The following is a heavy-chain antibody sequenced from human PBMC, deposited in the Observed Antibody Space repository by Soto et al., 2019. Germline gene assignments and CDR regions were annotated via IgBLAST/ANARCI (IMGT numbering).Heavy chain of an antibody. Sequence: SGPTLVSPTETLTLTCTLSGFSLSTSGVAVGWFRQPPGKALEWLAIIFWDDDKRYSTSLKSRLIITKDISRNQVVLTLTNLDPVDTATYYCAHSPYSITSKGTFDVWGQGTMVTVSS. V-gene: IGHV2-5*02. CDR2: IFWDDDK. D-gene: IGHD5-18*01. CDR1: GFSLSTSGVA. J-gene: IGHJ3*01. CDR3: AHSPYSITSKGTFDV.